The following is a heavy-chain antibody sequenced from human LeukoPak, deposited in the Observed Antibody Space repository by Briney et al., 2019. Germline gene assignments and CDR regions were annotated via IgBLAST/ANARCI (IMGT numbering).Heavy chain of an antibody. D-gene: IGHD2-21*01. CDR1: GFTFSSYA. V-gene: IGHV3-23*01. Sequence: SGGSLRLSCAASGFTFSSYAMSWVRQAPGKGLEWVSAIGGSGGSTYYADSVKGRFTISRDNSKNTLYLQMNSLRAEDTAVYYCAKGIGVYYYYGMDVWGQGTTVTVSS. CDR2: IGGSGGST. CDR3: AKGIGVYYYYGMDV. J-gene: IGHJ6*02.